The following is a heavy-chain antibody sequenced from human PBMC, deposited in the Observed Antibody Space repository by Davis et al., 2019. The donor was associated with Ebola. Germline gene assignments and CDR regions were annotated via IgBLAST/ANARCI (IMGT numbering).Heavy chain of an antibody. CDR2: ISSSSSYT. CDR3: AREGRGSGYPDY. V-gene: IGHV3-21*05. J-gene: IGHJ4*02. CDR1: GFTFSMYG. D-gene: IGHD3-22*01. Sequence: GESLKISCAASGFTFSMYGMSWVRQAPGKGLEWVSYISSSSSYTNYADSVKGRFTISRDNAKNSLYLQMNSLRAEDTAVYYCAREGRGSGYPDYWGQGTLVTVSS.